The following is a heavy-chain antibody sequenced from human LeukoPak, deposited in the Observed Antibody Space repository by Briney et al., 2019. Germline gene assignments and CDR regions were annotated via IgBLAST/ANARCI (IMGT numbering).Heavy chain of an antibody. CDR2: ISGSGGST. D-gene: IGHD2-2*01. V-gene: IGHV3-23*01. CDR3: AKDPQYCSSTSCAY. CDR1: GFTFSSYA. J-gene: IGHJ4*02. Sequence: GGSLGLSCAASGFTFSSYAMSWVRQAPGKGLEWVSAISGSGGSTYYADSVKGRFTISRDNSKNTLYLQMNSLRAEDTAVYYCAKDPQYCSSTSCAYWGQGTLVTVSS.